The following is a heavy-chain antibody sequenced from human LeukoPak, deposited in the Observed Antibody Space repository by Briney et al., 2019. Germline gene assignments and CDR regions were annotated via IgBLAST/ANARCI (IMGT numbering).Heavy chain of an antibody. CDR1: GYSISSGYY. CDR2: IYYSGST. V-gene: IGHV4-38-2*02. D-gene: IGHD1-14*01. J-gene: IGHJ4*02. CDR3: ARGNIIDY. Sequence: SETLSLTCTVSGYSISSGYYWSWIRQPPGKGLEWIGYIYYSGSTNYNPSLKSRVTISVDTSKNQFSLKLSSVTAADTAVYYCARGNIIDYWGQGTLVTVSS.